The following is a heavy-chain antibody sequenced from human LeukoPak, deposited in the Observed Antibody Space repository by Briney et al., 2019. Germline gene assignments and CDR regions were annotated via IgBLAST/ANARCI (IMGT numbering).Heavy chain of an antibody. CDR3: ARDNGWSADF. V-gene: IGHV3-33*05. Sequence: GGSLRLSCAASGFTFSSYGMHWVRQAPGKGLEWVAVIVYDGSNKYYADSVKGRFTISRDNAKNSLFLQMNSLRAEDTAVYYCARDNGWSADFWGQGTLVTVSS. J-gene: IGHJ4*02. CDR2: IVYDGSNK. D-gene: IGHD2-15*01. CDR1: GFTFSSYG.